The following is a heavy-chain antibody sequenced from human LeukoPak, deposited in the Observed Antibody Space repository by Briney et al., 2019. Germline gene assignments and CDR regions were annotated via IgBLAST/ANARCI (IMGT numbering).Heavy chain of an antibody. D-gene: IGHD3-10*01. CDR1: GFTFSSYE. CDR2: IINSDSTI. CDR3: ARVLVEGSGSYWYYFDY. J-gene: IGHJ4*02. Sequence: GGSLRLSCAASGFTFSSYEMNWVRQAPGKGLEWVSHIINSDSTIYYADSVRGRFTISRDNGKNSLYLGMNSLRAEDTAVYYCARVLVEGSGSYWYYFDYWGQGTLVTVSS. V-gene: IGHV3-48*03.